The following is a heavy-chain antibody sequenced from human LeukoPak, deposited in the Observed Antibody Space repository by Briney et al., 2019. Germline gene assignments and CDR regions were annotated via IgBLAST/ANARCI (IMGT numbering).Heavy chain of an antibody. J-gene: IGHJ6*03. D-gene: IGHD2-2*01. CDR1: GFTFSDYY. Sequence: GGSLRLSCAASGFTFSDYYMSWIRQAPGKGLEWISYISSSSSTIYYADSVKGRFTISRDNAKNSLYLQMNSLRAEDTAVYYCASVPAADYYYMDVWGKGTTVTVSS. V-gene: IGHV3-11*04. CDR2: ISSSSSTI. CDR3: ASVPAADYYYMDV.